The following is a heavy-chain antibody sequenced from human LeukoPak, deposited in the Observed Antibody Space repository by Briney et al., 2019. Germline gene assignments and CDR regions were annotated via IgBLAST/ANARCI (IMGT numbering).Heavy chain of an antibody. Sequence: PGGSLRLSCAASGFSVSSNYMSWVRQAPGKGLEWVSVIYSGGNTYYADSVKGRFTISRDNSKNTLYLRMNSLRAEDTALYYCTKDIGSWSGVDDAFDIWGQGTMVTVSS. CDR3: TKDIGSWSGVDDAFDI. CDR1: GFSVSSNY. J-gene: IGHJ3*02. D-gene: IGHD1-26*01. V-gene: IGHV3-53*01. CDR2: IYSGGNT.